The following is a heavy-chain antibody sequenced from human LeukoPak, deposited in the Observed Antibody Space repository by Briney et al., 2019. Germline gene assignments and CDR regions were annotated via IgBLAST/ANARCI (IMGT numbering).Heavy chain of an antibody. V-gene: IGHV4-59*12. CDR2: IHYNGIT. Sequence: SETLSLTCTVSGSMYNYYWSWIRQPPGKGLEWIGYIHYNGITNYNPSLKSRVTMSLDTSKNQVSLKLNSVTAADTAVYYCARDPKGYYFDYWGQGTLVTVSS. CDR3: ARDPKGYYFDY. J-gene: IGHJ4*02. CDR1: GSMYNYY.